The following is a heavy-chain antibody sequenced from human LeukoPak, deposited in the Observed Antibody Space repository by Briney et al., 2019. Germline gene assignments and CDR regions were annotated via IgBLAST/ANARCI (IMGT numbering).Heavy chain of an antibody. J-gene: IGHJ4*02. CDR3: ARKHYYDSSGFFPPMDY. CDR1: GFTVSSNS. CDR2: MYSGGSR. V-gene: IGHV3-66*01. D-gene: IGHD3-22*01. Sequence: PGRSLRLSCAASGFTVSSNSMSWVRQAPGKGLEWVSVMYSGGSRFYADCKKGIFTIPRDKSNNTLYRQMNRLRAEDTAVYYCARKHYYDSSGFFPPMDYWGQGTRVTVS.